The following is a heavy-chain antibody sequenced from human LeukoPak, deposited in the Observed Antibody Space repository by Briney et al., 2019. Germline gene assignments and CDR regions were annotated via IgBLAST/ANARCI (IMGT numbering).Heavy chain of an antibody. J-gene: IGHJ4*02. V-gene: IGHV4-34*01. CDR3: AIYSSSWAFDY. Sequence: SETLPLTCAVYGGSFSGYYWSWIRQPPGKGLEWIGEISHSGSTNYNPSLKSRVTISVDTSKDQFSLKLSSVTAADTAVYYCAIYSSSWAFDYWGQGTLVTVSS. CDR1: GGSFSGYY. D-gene: IGHD6-13*01. CDR2: ISHSGST.